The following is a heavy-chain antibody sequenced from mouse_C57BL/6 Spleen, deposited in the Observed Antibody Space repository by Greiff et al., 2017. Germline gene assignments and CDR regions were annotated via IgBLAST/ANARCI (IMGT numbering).Heavy chain of an antibody. J-gene: IGHJ2*01. CDR3: ARSGYDYARVGY. CDR1: GYTFTSYW. V-gene: IGHV1-55*01. Sequence: QVQLKESGAELVKPGASVKMSCKASGYTFTSYWITWVKQRPGQGLEWIGDIYPGSGSTNYNEKFKSKATLTVDTSSSTAYMQLSSLTSEDSAVYYCARSGYDYARVGYWGQGTTLTVSS. D-gene: IGHD2-4*01. CDR2: IYPGSGST.